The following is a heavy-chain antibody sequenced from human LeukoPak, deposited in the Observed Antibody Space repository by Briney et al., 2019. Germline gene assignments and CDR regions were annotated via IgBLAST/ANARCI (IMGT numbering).Heavy chain of an antibody. D-gene: IGHD2-15*01. J-gene: IGHJ6*02. CDR3: VRGYSFGPYGMDV. V-gene: IGHV3-64D*06. CDR1: XFTFSXXX. CDR2: XSXSXXTT. Sequence: PGGSLRLSCXXSXFTFSXXXXXXXXQAPXXXXXXXXXXSXSXXTTYYXDSXXXXXXXXXXXSKSTLYLQMRSLRAEHTAVYFCVRGYSFGPYGMDVWGQGTTVTVSS.